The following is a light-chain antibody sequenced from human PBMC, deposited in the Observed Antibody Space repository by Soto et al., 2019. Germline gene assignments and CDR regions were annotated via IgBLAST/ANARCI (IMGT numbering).Light chain of an antibody. Sequence: QSVLTQPPSASGTPGQRVTISCSGSSSNIGSYTINWYQQLPGTAPKLLIYSNNQRPSGVPDRFSASKSGTSASLAISGLQSEDEADYYCAAWDDSLNGVVFGGGTKL. CDR3: AAWDDSLNGVV. J-gene: IGLJ2*01. CDR2: SNN. CDR1: SSNIGSYT. V-gene: IGLV1-44*01.